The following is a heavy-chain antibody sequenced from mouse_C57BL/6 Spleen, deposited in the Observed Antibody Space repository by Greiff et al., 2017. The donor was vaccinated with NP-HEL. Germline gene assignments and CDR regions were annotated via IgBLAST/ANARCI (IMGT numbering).Heavy chain of an antibody. V-gene: IGHV14-3*01. CDR3: ARGITTVVEGTSAWFAY. D-gene: IGHD1-1*01. J-gene: IGHJ3*01. Sequence: DVKLVESVAELVRPGASVKLSCTASGFNIKNTYMHWVKQRPEQGLEWIGRIDPANGNTKYAPKFQGKATITADTSSNTAYLQLSSLTSEDTAIYYCARGITTVVEGTSAWFAYWGQGTLVTVSA. CDR2: IDPANGNT. CDR1: GFNIKNTY.